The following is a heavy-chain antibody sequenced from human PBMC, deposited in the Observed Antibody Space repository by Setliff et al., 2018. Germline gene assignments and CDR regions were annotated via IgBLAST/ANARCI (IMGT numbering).Heavy chain of an antibody. CDR2: ISGDSVSI. CDR3: ANHNPARWAVYTTPIDS. CDR1: GFTFSTYS. V-gene: IGHV3-23*01. J-gene: IGHJ4*02. D-gene: IGHD6-19*01. Sequence: SLRLSCAASGFTFSTYSMSWARQAPGKGLEWVSAISGDSVSIYYADSVGGRFTISRDNSKNTLYLQMNNLRDEDTAVYYCANHNPARWAVYTTPIDSWGQGTLVTVSS.